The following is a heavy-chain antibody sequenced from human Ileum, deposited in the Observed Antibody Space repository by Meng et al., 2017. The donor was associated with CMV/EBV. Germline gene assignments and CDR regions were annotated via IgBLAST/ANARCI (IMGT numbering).Heavy chain of an antibody. Sequence: GGSLRLSCAASGFRFSTQWMSWVRQAPGKGLEWVANIKQDGSEKYYVDSVKGRFTISRDNAKNSLYLQMNSLRAEDTAVYYCARVQYSGSYGYWGQGTLVTVSS. CDR2: IKQDGSEK. V-gene: IGHV3-7*01. J-gene: IGHJ4*02. D-gene: IGHD1-26*01. CDR1: GFRFSTQW. CDR3: ARVQYSGSYGY.